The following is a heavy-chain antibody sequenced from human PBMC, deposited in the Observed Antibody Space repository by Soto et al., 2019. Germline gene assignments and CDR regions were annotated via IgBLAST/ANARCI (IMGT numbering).Heavy chain of an antibody. CDR3: ARQYCSNGIYYRQFDY. J-gene: IGHJ4*02. Sequence: AGESLKISCKGSGYTFSNCWIGWVRQMPGKGLEWMGIIYPGDSDTKYSPSFEGHVTISADKSITTAYLQWSSLKASDTAMYYCARQYCSNGIYYRQFDYWGQGTQVTVSS. CDR1: GYTFSNCW. V-gene: IGHV5-51*01. CDR2: IYPGDSDT. D-gene: IGHD2-8*01.